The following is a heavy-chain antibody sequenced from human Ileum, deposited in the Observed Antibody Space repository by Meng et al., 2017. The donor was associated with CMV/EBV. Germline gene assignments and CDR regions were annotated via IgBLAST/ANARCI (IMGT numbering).Heavy chain of an antibody. Sequence: GESLKISCAASGFTFSDYWMTWVHQAPGRGLEWVANIKQDGSDKYYVDSVKGRFTITRDNAKNSLFLQMNNVRAEDTAIYFCTRLSNWVAHYWGQGTLVTVSS. J-gene: IGHJ4*02. CDR1: GFTFSDYW. CDR3: TRLSNWVAHY. CDR2: IKQDGSDK. V-gene: IGHV3-7*01. D-gene: IGHD1-1*01.